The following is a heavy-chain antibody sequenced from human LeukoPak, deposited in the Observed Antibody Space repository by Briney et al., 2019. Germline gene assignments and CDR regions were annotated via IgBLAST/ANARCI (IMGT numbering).Heavy chain of an antibody. CDR3: AREELDIVVVVAATNYYYYYGMDV. Sequence: GASVKVSCKASGGTFSSYAISWVRQAPGQGLEWMGGIIPIFGTANYAQKFQGRVTITADESTSTAYMELSSLRYEDTAVYYCAREELDIVVVVAATNYYYYYGMDVWGQGTTVTVSS. V-gene: IGHV1-69*13. CDR2: IIPIFGTA. D-gene: IGHD2-15*01. J-gene: IGHJ6*02. CDR1: GGTFSSYA.